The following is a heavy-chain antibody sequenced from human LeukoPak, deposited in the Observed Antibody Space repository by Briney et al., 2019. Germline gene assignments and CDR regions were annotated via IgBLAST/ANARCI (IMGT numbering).Heavy chain of an antibody. V-gene: IGHV3-11*04. J-gene: IGHJ6*02. D-gene: IGHD4-23*01. CDR1: GFTFSDYY. CDR3: ARDQGGNSFDYYYGMDV. CDR2: ISSSGSTI. Sequence: PGGSLRLSCAASGFTFSDYYMSWIRQAPGKGLEWVSYISSSGSTIYYADSVKGRFTISRDNAKNSLYLQMNSLRDEDTAVYYCARDQGGNSFDYYYGMDVWGQGTTVTVSS.